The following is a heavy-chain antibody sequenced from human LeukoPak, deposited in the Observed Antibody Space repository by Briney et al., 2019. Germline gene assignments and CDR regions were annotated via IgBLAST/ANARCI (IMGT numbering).Heavy chain of an antibody. CDR1: GYSFSSYW. Sequence: GESLKISCKASGYSFSSYWIAWVRPMSGKGLVWMGIIYPGDSDTRYSPSFQGQVTISADKSINTAYLQWNSLKASDTAIYYCARFVGACSGGNCYSDYWGQGTLVTVSS. J-gene: IGHJ4*02. V-gene: IGHV5-51*01. CDR3: ARFVGACSGGNCYSDY. D-gene: IGHD2-15*01. CDR2: IYPGDSDT.